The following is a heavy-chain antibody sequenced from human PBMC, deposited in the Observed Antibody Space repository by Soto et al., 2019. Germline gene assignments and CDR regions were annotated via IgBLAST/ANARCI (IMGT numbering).Heavy chain of an antibody. Sequence: EVLLVESGGGLVQPGGSLRLSCTASGFTFSTYNMNWARQAPGKGLEWLSFINTSGSRIYYADSVRGRFTISRDNAKNSLYLEMNSLRDEDTAVYYCIREGDGRYSNYWGQGTLVTVSS. D-gene: IGHD1-26*01. CDR1: GFTFSTYN. CDR2: INTSGSRI. CDR3: IREGDGRYSNY. J-gene: IGHJ4*02. V-gene: IGHV3-48*02.